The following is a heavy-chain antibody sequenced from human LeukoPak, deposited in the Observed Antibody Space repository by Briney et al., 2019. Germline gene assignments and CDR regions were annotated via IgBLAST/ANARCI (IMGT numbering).Heavy chain of an antibody. CDR2: IYHSGST. CDR1: GGSIRNYY. J-gene: IGHJ6*02. V-gene: IGHV4-59*01. CDR3: ARGAYYYGMDV. Sequence: KTSETLSLTCTVSGGSIRNYYWSWIRQPPGKGLEWIGNIYHSGSTNYNPSLKSRVTISVDTSTSQFSLKVTSVTAADTAVYYCARGAYYYGMDVWGQGTTVTVSS.